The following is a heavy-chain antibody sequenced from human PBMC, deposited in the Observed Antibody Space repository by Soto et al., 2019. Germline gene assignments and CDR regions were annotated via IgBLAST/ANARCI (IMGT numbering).Heavy chain of an antibody. Sequence: SETLSLTCAVSGGSFTGYYGAWIRQVPGGGLEWLGEINNLGSIHHNPSLMNRVTLSADTSRSQFSLEITSLTAVDTAVYYCARPGVAAAGNFDSWGPGTLVTVSS. CDR1: GGSFTGYY. CDR2: INNLGSI. V-gene: IGHV4-34*01. D-gene: IGHD6-25*01. J-gene: IGHJ4*02. CDR3: ARPGVAAAGNFDS.